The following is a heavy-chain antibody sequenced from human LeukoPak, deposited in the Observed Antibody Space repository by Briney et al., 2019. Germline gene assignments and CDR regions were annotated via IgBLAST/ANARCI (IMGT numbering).Heavy chain of an antibody. V-gene: IGHV3-48*02. CDR2: ISTTGAI. CDR1: GFIFSTYI. D-gene: IGHD6-19*01. J-gene: IGHJ4*02. Sequence: GGSLRLSGTASGFIFSTYIMRWVRQAPGKGLEWVSYISTTGAILYADSVKGRFTISRDNSKNSLYLQMNSLRDEDTAVYYCARDGWYYFDYWGQGTLVTVSS. CDR3: ARDGWYYFDY.